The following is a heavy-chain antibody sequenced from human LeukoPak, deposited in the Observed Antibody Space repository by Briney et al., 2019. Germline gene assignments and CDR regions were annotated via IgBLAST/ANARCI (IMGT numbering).Heavy chain of an antibody. CDR2: INHSRST. J-gene: IGHJ2*01. Sequence: SETLSLTCAVYGGSFSGYYWSWIRQPPGKGLEWIGEINHSRSTNYNPSLKSRVTISVDTSKNQFSLRLSSVTAADTAVYYCARVLEGSSGQPWYFDLWGRGTLVTVSS. V-gene: IGHV4-34*01. D-gene: IGHD6-19*01. CDR1: GGSFSGYY. CDR3: ARVLEGSSGQPWYFDL.